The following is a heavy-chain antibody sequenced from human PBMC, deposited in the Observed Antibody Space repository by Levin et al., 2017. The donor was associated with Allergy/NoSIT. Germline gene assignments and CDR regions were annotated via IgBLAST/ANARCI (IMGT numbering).Heavy chain of an antibody. J-gene: IGHJ4*02. CDR1: GFTFSSYA. CDR2: ISFDGYNK. CDR3: ATSRRLLWFGERFDF. V-gene: IGHV3-30*03. D-gene: IGHD3-10*01. Sequence: TGGSLRLSCAASGFTFSSYAMHLVRQAPGKGLEWVALISFDGYNKYYTDSVEGRFTISRDNSENTLYLRMDGLRLQDTAVYYCATSRRLLWFGERFDFWGQGALVTVSS.